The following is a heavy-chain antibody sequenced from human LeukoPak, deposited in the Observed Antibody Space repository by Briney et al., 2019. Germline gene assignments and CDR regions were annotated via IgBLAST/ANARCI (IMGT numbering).Heavy chain of an antibody. J-gene: IGHJ5*02. CDR1: GFTVSSNY. V-gene: IGHV3-53*01. D-gene: IGHD6-6*01. CDR3: ARDDTSSSGFDP. CDR2: IYSGGST. Sequence: GGLRLSFAAPGFTVSSNYISWVRQAPGKGLGWVSVIYSGGSTYYADSVKGRFTISRDNSKNTLYLQMNSLRAEDTAVYYCARDDTSSSGFDPWGQGTLVTVSS.